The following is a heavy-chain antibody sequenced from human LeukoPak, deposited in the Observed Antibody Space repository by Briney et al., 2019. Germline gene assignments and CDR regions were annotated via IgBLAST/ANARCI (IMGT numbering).Heavy chain of an antibody. V-gene: IGHV3-74*01. Sequence: GGSLRLSCAASGFTFSSYWMHWVRQAPGKGLVWVSRINSDGSSTSYADSVKGRFTISRDNAKNTLYLQMNSLRAEDTAVYYCARRCIAPAGDYWGQGTLVTVSS. CDR2: INSDGSST. CDR3: ARRCIAPAGDY. J-gene: IGHJ4*02. D-gene: IGHD6-13*01. CDR1: GFTFSSYW.